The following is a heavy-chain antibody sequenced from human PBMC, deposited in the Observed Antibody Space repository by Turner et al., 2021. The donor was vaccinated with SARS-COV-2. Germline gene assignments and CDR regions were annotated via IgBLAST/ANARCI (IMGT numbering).Heavy chain of an antibody. CDR1: GGSISSGGYY. Sequence: QVQLQESGPGLVKSSQTLSLTCTVSGGSISSGGYYWSWIRQHPGKGLEWIGNIYYSGSTYYNSSLKSRVTISVDTSKNQFSLKLSSVTAADTAVYYCAGQLWLRGAFDIWGQGTMVTVSS. D-gene: IGHD5-18*01. CDR2: IYYSGST. CDR3: AGQLWLRGAFDI. V-gene: IGHV4-31*03. J-gene: IGHJ3*02.